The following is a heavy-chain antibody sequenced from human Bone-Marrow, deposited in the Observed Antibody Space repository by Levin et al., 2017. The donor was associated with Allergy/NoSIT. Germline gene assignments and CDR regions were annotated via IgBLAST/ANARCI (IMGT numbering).Heavy chain of an antibody. V-gene: IGHV4-4*02. CDR2: IRHSGTT. CDR1: GASISSNNW. CDR3: ARVRQGCSSTSCYFDP. D-gene: IGHD2-2*01. J-gene: IGHJ5*02. Sequence: SETLSLTCTVSGASISSNNWWTWVRQSPEKGLEWIGEIRHSGTTNYNPSLRSRVTISVDNSRDQFSLKLNSVTAADTAVYYCARVRQGCSSTSCYFDPWGQGALVTVSS.